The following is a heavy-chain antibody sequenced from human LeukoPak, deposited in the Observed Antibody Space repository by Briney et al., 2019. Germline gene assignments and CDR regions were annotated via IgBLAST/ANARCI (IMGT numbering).Heavy chain of an antibody. CDR1: GGSISSYY. J-gene: IGHJ2*01. D-gene: IGHD3-10*01. V-gene: IGHV4-59*01. CDR3: AGSGSGSYYSPWYFDL. Sequence: SETLSLTCTVSGGSISSYYWSWIRQPPGKGLEWIGYIYYSESTNYNPSLKSRVTISVDTSKNQFSLRLSSVTAADTAVYYCAGSGSGSYYSPWYFDLWGRGTLVTVS. CDR2: IYYSEST.